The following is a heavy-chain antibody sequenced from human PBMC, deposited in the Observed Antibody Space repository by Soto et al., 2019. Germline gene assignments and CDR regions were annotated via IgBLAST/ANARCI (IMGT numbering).Heavy chain of an antibody. CDR3: ATGGNMYYDFWSGYLFFDY. V-gene: IGHV3-9*01. D-gene: IGHD3-3*01. J-gene: IGHJ4*02. Sequence: PGGSLRLSCAASGFTFDDYAMHWVRQAPGKGLEWVSGISWNSGSIGYADSVKGRFTISRDNAKNSLYLQMNSLRAEDTALYYCATGGNMYYDFWSGYLFFDYWGQGTLVTSPQ. CDR1: GFTFDDYA. CDR2: ISWNSGSI.